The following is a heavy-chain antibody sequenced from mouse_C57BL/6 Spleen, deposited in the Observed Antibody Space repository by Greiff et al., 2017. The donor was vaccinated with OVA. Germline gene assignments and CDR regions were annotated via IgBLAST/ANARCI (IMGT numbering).Heavy chain of an antibody. V-gene: IGHV1-47*01. D-gene: IGHD2-4*01. Sequence: QVQLKESGAELVKPGASVKMSCKASGYTFTTYPIEWMKQNHGKSLEWIGNFHPYNDDTKYNEKFKGKATLTVEKSSSTVYLELSRLTSDDSAVYYCARGGLRQGSYWYFDVRGTGTTVTVSS. CDR3: ARGGLRQGSYWYFDV. CDR1: GYTFTTYP. J-gene: IGHJ1*03. CDR2: FHPYNDDT.